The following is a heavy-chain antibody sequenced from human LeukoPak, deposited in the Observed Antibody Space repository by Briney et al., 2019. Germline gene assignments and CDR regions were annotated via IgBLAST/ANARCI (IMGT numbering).Heavy chain of an antibody. V-gene: IGHV3-43*02. J-gene: IGHJ4*02. D-gene: IGHD3-16*01. CDR1: GFTFDDYA. CDR2: ISGDGGST. CDR3: AKEDRRGRHFDY. Sequence: PGGSLRLSCAASGFTFDDYAMHWVRQAPGKGLEWVSLISGDGGSTYYADSVKGRFTISRDNSKNSLYLQMNSLRVEDTALYYCAKEDRRGRHFDYWGQGTLVTVSS.